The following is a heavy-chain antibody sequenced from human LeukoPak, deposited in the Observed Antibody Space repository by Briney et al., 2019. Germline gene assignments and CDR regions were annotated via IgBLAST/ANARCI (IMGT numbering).Heavy chain of an antibody. Sequence: PGGSLRLSCAASGFTFRNHGMNWVRQAPGKGLEWVSGISPSGGGTYYADSVKGRFSISRDTSKNTLYLQMNSLRVEDTAVYYCARGLGSCYSSICDYFNYWGQGTLVTVSS. CDR3: ARGLGSCYSSICDYFNY. D-gene: IGHD2-15*01. CDR1: GFTFRNHG. CDR2: ISPSGGGT. V-gene: IGHV3-23*01. J-gene: IGHJ4*02.